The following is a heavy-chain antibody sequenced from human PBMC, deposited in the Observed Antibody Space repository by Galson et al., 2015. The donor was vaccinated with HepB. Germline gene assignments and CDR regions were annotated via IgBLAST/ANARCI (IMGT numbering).Heavy chain of an antibody. V-gene: IGHV3-15*01. CDR2: IRGNPDGGPT. Sequence: SLRLSCAASGFSFSDAWLSWVRQVPGKGLEWVCFIRGNPDGGPTDYAAPVRGRFTLSRDDSNHTLYIHMDSLKTEDSGVYYCTTSNFGAFDTWGHGTMVIVSS. D-gene: IGHD1-1*01. CDR3: TTSNFGAFDT. J-gene: IGHJ3*02. CDR1: GFSFSDAW.